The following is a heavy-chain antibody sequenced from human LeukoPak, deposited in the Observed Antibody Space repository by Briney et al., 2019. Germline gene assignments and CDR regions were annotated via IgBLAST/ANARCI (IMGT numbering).Heavy chain of an antibody. CDR1: GSTFSSYA. CDR2: VSHDGNNK. Sequence: GGSLRLSCAASGSTFSSYAMHWVRQAPGKGLEWVTIVSHDGNNKYYTDSVKGRFSISRDNSKNSLYLQMNSLRAEDTAVYYCARDRLYDSSGYYLDYWGQGTLVTVSS. D-gene: IGHD3-22*01. J-gene: IGHJ4*02. CDR3: ARDRLYDSSGYYLDY. V-gene: IGHV3-30-3*01.